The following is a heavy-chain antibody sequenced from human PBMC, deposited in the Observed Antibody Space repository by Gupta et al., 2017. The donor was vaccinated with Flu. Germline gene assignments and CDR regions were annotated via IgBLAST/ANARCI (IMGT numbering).Heavy chain of an antibody. CDR2: ISSSGVL. CDR3: ARGHWDS. J-gene: IGHJ4*02. Sequence: EVQLVESGGGLVQPGGPLRLSCAASGFPLGDHDVSWVRQAPGKGLEWISFISSSGVLYYTDSVKGRFTISRDNAKNSVYLQMDSLRAEDTAFYYCARGHWDSWGQGTLVTVSS. V-gene: IGHV3-48*03. CDR1: GFPLGDHD.